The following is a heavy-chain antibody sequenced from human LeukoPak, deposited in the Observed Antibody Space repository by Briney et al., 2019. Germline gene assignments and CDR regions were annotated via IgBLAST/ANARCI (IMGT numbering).Heavy chain of an antibody. CDR3: ARDLSCRSSSPYFQH. CDR2: INAGNGNT. V-gene: IGHV1-3*01. D-gene: IGHD6-6*01. CDR1: GYTFTSYA. Sequence: ASVKVSCKASGYTFTSYAMHWVRQAPGQRLEWMGWINAGNGNTKYSQKFQGRVTITRDTSASTAYTELSSLRSEDTAVYYCARDLSCRSSSPYFQHWGQGTLVTVSS. J-gene: IGHJ1*01.